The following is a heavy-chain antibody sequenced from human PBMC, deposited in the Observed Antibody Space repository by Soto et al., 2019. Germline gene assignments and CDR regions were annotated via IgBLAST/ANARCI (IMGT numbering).Heavy chain of an antibody. V-gene: IGHV3-23*01. D-gene: IGHD2-2*01. CDR2: ISAGGGNT. Sequence: EVQLLESGGGLVQPGGSLRLSCVASGFSFSTYAMSWVRQAPGKGLEWVSGISAGGGNTYYADSVGGRFTISRDNSKNTLYLQISILRAEDTALYYCAKHFEYQLLSWFDPWGQGTLVTVSS. CDR3: AKHFEYQLLSWFDP. CDR1: GFSFSTYA. J-gene: IGHJ5*02.